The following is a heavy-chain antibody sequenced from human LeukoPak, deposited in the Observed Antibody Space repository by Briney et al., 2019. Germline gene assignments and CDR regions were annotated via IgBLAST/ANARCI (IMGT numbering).Heavy chain of an antibody. CDR3: AREVVDILTGWNWFDP. Sequence: GASVTVSYKASGYTFRSYGISWVRQAPGQGLEWMGWISGYNGNKNYAQKFQGRVTMTTDTSTSTAYMELRSLRSDDTAVYYCAREVVDILTGWNWFDPWGQGTLVTVSS. CDR1: GYTFRSYG. CDR2: ISGYNGNK. D-gene: IGHD3-9*01. V-gene: IGHV1-18*01. J-gene: IGHJ5*02.